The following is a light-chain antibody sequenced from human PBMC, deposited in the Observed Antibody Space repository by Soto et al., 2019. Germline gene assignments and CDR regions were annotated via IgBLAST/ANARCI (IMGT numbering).Light chain of an antibody. J-gene: IGLJ1*01. Sequence: QSVLIQPPSVSGSPGQSVTISCTGTISDVGSYDYVSWYQQHPGTVPKPMIYNVNTQPSGVPDRFSGSKSGNTASLTISGLQAADEADYYCQSYDSRLSGSYVFGTGTKVT. CDR1: ISDVGSYDY. CDR3: QSYDSRLSGSYV. V-gene: IGLV2-11*01. CDR2: NVN.